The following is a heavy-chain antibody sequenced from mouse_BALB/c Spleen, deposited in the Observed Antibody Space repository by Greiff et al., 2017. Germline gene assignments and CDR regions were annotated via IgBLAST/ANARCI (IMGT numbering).Heavy chain of an antibody. CDR1: GYTFTNYW. J-gene: IGHJ3*01. Sequence: VKLMESGAELVRPGTSVKISCKASGYTFTNYWLGWVKQRPGHGLEWIGDIYPGGGYTNYNEKFKGKATLTADTSSSTAYMQLSSLTSEDSAVYFCAREGAYYGNYWFAYWGQGTLVTVSA. D-gene: IGHD2-10*01. CDR3: AREGAYYGNYWFAY. V-gene: IGHV1-63*02. CDR2: IYPGGGYT.